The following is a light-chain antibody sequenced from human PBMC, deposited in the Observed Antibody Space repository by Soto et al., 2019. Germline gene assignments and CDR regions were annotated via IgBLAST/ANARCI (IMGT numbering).Light chain of an antibody. Sequence: EIVLTQSPGTLSLSPGERATLSCRASQSVSSISLAWYQQNPGQAPRLLIFGVSSRATGIPDRFSGSGSGTDFTLTISSLEPEDFAIYFCQYYGSSPGTFGQGTKVEIK. V-gene: IGKV3-20*01. CDR3: QYYGSSPGT. J-gene: IGKJ1*01. CDR2: GVS. CDR1: QSVSSIS.